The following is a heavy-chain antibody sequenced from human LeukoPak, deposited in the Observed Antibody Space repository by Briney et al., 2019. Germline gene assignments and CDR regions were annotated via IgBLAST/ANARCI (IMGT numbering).Heavy chain of an antibody. CDR3: ARDLSPLGGVTTYYYGMDV. D-gene: IGHD3-16*01. CDR2: ISSSSSYT. J-gene: IGHJ6*02. Sequence: GGSLRLSCAASGFTFSDYYMSWIRQAPGEGLEWVSYISSSSSYTNYADSVKGRFTISRDNAKNSLYLQMNSLRAEDTAVYYCARDLSPLGGVTTYYYGMDVWGQGTTVTVSS. CDR1: GFTFSDYY. V-gene: IGHV3-11*06.